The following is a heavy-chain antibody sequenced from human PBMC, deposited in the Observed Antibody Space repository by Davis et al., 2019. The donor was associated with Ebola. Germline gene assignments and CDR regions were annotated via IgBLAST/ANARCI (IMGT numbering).Heavy chain of an antibody. CDR1: GFTFSSYG. D-gene: IGHD3-16*01. CDR3: ASIMITFGGVSLFDY. J-gene: IGHJ4*02. CDR2: ISYDGSNK. V-gene: IGHV3-33*05. Sequence: GESLKISCAASGFTFSSYGMHWVRQAPGKGLEWVAVISYDGSNKYYADSVKGRFTISRDNAKNSLYLQMNSLRAEDTAVYYCASIMITFGGVSLFDYWGQGTLVTVSS.